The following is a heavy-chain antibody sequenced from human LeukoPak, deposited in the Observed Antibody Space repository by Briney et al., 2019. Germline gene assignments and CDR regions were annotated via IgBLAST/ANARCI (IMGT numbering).Heavy chain of an antibody. V-gene: IGHV4-39*01. J-gene: IGHJ4*02. CDR1: GGSISSSSYY. CDR3: ARHIVVVPAAMRNPFDY. CDR2: IYYSGST. D-gene: IGHD2-2*01. Sequence: ASETLSLTCTVFGGSISSSSYYWGWIRQPPGKGLEWIGSIYYSGSTYYNPSLKSRVTISVDTSKNQFSLKLSSVTAADTAVYYCARHIVVVPAAMRNPFDYWGQGTLVTVSS.